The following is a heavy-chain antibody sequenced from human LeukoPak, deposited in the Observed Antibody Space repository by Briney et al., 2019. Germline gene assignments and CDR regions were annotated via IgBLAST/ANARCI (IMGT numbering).Heavy chain of an antibody. CDR1: GYSFTSYW. CDR3: ARLSMIDTFDI. V-gene: IGHV5-51*01. CDR2: IYPGDSDT. Sequence: GESLKISCKGSGYSFTSYWIGWVRQMPGKGLEWMAIIYPGDSDTKYNPSFQDQVTISADKSINTAYLHWRSLKASDTAMYYCARLSMIDTFDIWGLGTVVTVSS. D-gene: IGHD3-22*01. J-gene: IGHJ3*02.